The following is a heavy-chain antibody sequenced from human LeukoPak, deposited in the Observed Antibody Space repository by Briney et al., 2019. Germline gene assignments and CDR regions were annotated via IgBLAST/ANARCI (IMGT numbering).Heavy chain of an antibody. Sequence: SVKVSCKASGFTFTSYDISWVRQAPGQGLEWMGGIIPIFGTANYAQKFQGRVTITADESTSTAYMELSSLRSEDTAVYYCASVEYDSSGYYSLDNWFDPWGQGTLVTVSS. V-gene: IGHV1-69*13. CDR2: IIPIFGTA. CDR3: ASVEYDSSGYYSLDNWFDP. J-gene: IGHJ5*02. D-gene: IGHD3-22*01. CDR1: GFTFTSYD.